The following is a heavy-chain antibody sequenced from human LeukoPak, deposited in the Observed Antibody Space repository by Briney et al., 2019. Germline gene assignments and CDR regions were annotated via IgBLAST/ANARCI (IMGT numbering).Heavy chain of an antibody. Sequence: GGSLRLSCAASGFTVSSNYMSWVRQAPGKGLEWVANIKQDGSEKYYVDSVKGRFTISRDNAKNSLYLQMNSLRAEDTAVYYCARDRSSSWYVSYWGQGTLVTVSS. CDR2: IKQDGSEK. V-gene: IGHV3-7*01. CDR3: ARDRSSSWYVSY. J-gene: IGHJ4*02. CDR1: GFTVSSNY. D-gene: IGHD6-13*01.